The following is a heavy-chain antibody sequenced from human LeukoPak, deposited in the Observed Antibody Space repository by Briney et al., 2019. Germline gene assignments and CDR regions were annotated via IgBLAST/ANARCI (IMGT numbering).Heavy chain of an antibody. CDR3: AKVCEPLAMVQGVIFFDY. Sequence: PGGSLRLSCAASGFTFSSYAMSWVRQAPGKGLEWVSAISGSGGSTYYADSVKGRFTISRDNSKNTPYLQMNSLRAEDTAVYYCAKVCEPLAMVQGVIFFDYWGQGTLVTVSS. CDR1: GFTFSSYA. CDR2: ISGSGGST. D-gene: IGHD3-10*01. J-gene: IGHJ4*02. V-gene: IGHV3-23*01.